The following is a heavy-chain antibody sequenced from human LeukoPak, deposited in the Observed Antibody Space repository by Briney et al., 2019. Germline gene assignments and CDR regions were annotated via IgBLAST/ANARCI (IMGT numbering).Heavy chain of an antibody. Sequence: GGSLRLSCVASGFPFSSYWMTWVRQAPGKGLEWVANIKQDGSKKSYVDSVKGRFTISRDDAKNSLYLQMNSLRAEDTAIYYCTRVGYIDEGIDYWGQGTLVTDSS. D-gene: IGHD5-24*01. CDR1: GFPFSSYW. CDR3: TRVGYIDEGIDY. V-gene: IGHV3-7*04. CDR2: IKQDGSKK. J-gene: IGHJ4*02.